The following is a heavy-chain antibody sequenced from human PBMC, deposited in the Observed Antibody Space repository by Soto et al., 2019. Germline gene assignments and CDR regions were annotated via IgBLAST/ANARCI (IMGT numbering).Heavy chain of an antibody. CDR1: GFTFSSYA. J-gene: IGHJ6*03. CDR2: ISGSGGST. D-gene: IGHD5-12*01. CDR3: AKDKNSGYDRMGRYYYYYMDV. Sequence: GSLRLSCAASGFTFSSYAMSWVRQAPGKGLEWVSAISGSGGSTYYADSVKGRFTISRDNSKNTLYLQMNSLRAEDTAVYYCAKDKNSGYDRMGRYYYYYMDVWGKGTTVTVSS. V-gene: IGHV3-23*01.